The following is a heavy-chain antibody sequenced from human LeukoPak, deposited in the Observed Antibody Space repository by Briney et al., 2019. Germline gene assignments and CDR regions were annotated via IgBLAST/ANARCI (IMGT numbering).Heavy chain of an antibody. J-gene: IGHJ4*02. V-gene: IGHV1-2*02. CDR1: GYTFTGYY. Sequence: GASVKVSCKASGYTFTGYYMHWVRQAPGQGLEWMGWINPNSGTTNYAQKFQGRVTMTRDTSIRTAYMELRRLTSDDTAVYYCARPGGDALGIIDYWGQGTLVTVSS. CDR2: INPNSGTT. CDR3: ARPGGDALGIIDY. D-gene: IGHD1-14*01.